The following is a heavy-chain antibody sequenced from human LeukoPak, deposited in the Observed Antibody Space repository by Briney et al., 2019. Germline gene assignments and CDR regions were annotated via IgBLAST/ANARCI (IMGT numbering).Heavy chain of an antibody. CDR3: ARVPKNYDGNTFDY. Sequence: ASVKVSCKASGYTFTGYYMHWVRQAPGQGLEWMGWINPNSGGTNYAQKFQGRVTMTRDTSISTAYMELSRLRSDDTAVYYCARVPKNYDGNTFDYWGQGTLVTVSS. CDR2: INPNSGGT. D-gene: IGHD4-23*01. V-gene: IGHV1-2*02. J-gene: IGHJ4*02. CDR1: GYTFTGYY.